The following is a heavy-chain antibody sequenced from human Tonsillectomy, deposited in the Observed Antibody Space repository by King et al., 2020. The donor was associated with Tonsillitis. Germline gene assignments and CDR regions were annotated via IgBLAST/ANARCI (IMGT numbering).Heavy chain of an antibody. CDR1: GGSFSGYY. D-gene: IGHD2-2*02. J-gene: IGHJ3*02. CDR3: ARVRDCSSTSCYTLRNAFDI. CDR2: INHSGST. Sequence: VQPPQWGAGLLKPSETLSLTCAVYGGSFSGYYWSWIRQPPGKGLEWIGEINHSGSTNYNPSLKSRVTISVDTSKNQFSLKLSSVTAADTAVYYCARVRDCSSTSCYTLRNAFDIWGQGTMVTVSS. V-gene: IGHV4-34*01.